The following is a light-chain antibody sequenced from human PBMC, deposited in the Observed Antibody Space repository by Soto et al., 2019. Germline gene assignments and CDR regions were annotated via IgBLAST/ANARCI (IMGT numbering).Light chain of an antibody. Sequence: DLQMTQSPSTLSASVGDRVTITCRASQNITIWLAWYQQKPGKAPNLLISKASSLQTGVPSRFSGSGSGTEFTLTISSLQPDDFATYYCQQYHSLYTFGQGTKVDIK. CDR2: KAS. J-gene: IGKJ2*01. CDR1: QNITIW. CDR3: QQYHSLYT. V-gene: IGKV1-5*03.